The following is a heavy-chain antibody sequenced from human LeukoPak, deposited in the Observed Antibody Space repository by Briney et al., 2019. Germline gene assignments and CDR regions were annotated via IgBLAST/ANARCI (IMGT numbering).Heavy chain of an antibody. J-gene: IGHJ4*02. CDR1: GGSSSSYY. CDR2: IHTSGST. CDR3: ARPGQSNWWVYFNY. Sequence: PSETLSLTCTVSGGSSSSYYWTRIRQPPGKGLEWIGYIHTSGSTKYNPSLKSRVTMSVDTSKNQFSLRLSSVTAADTAVYYCARPGQSNWWVYFNYWGQGTLVTVSS. D-gene: IGHD2-15*01. V-gene: IGHV4-4*09.